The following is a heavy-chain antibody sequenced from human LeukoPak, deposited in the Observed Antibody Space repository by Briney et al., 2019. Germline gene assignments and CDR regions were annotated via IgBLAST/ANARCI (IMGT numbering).Heavy chain of an antibody. D-gene: IGHD6-13*01. CDR2: INAGNGNT. CDR3: ARVGIAAAGGWFDP. J-gene: IGHJ5*02. V-gene: IGHV1-3*01. CDR1: GYTFTSYA. Sequence: GASVKVSCKASGYTFTSYAMHWVRQAPGQRLEWMGWINAGNGNTKYSQKFQGRVTITADESTSTAYMELSSLRSEDTAVYYCARVGIAAAGGWFDPWGQGTLVTVSP.